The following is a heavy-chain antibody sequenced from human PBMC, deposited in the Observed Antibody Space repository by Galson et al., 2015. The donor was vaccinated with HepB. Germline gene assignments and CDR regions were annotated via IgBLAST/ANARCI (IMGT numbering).Heavy chain of an antibody. Sequence: SVKVSCKASGYTFTAYYMHWVRQAPGQGLEWMGWINPNSGDTGYAKKFQGRVTMTRDTSISTAYMELSRLRSDDTAMYYCAPSSHYFDTSGGMDVWGQGTTVTVSS. D-gene: IGHD3-22*01. CDR1: GYTFTAYY. J-gene: IGHJ6*02. CDR3: APSSHYFDTSGGMDV. V-gene: IGHV1-2*02. CDR2: INPNSGDT.